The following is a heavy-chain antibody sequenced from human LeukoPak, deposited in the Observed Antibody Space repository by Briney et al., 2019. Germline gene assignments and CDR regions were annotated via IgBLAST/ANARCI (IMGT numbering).Heavy chain of an antibody. CDR2: ISSYNGNT. J-gene: IGHJ4*02. Sequence: SASVKVSCKSSGYTFTSYGIRWVRQAPGQGLEGMGWISSYNGNTNYAQKLQGRATMTTNTSTSTAFMLMRSLRSDDTAVYYCASDPAVRGVFLSYWGQGTLVTVSS. D-gene: IGHD3-10*01. CDR3: ASDPAVRGVFLSY. V-gene: IGHV1-18*01. CDR1: GYTFTSYG.